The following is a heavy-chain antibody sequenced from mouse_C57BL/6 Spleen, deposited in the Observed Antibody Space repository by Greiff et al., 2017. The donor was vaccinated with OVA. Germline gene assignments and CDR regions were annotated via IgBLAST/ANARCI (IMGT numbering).Heavy chain of an antibody. CDR2: INPNNGGT. D-gene: IGHD2-4*01. V-gene: IGHV1-26*01. Sequence: VQLQQSGPELVKPGASVKISCKASGYTFTDYYMNWVKQSHGKSLEWIGDINPNNGGTSYNQKFKCKATLTVDKSYSTAYMELRSLTSEDSAVYYCASDYGYGGYWGQGTTLTVSS. J-gene: IGHJ2*01. CDR1: GYTFTDYY. CDR3: ASDYGYGGY.